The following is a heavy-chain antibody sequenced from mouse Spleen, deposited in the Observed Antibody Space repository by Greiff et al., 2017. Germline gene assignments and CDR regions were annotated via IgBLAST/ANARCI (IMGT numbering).Heavy chain of an antibody. J-gene: IGHJ3*01. CDR1: GFTFSDYY. V-gene: IGHV5-12*02. CDR3: ASPIYYDYAWFAY. CDR2: ISNGGGST. Sequence: EVQLVESGGGLVQPGGSLKLSCATSGFTFSDYYMYWVRQTPEKRLEWVAYISNGGGSTYYPDTVKGRFTISRDNAKNTLYLQMSRLKSEDTAMYYCASPIYYDYAWFAYWGQGTLVTVSA. D-gene: IGHD2-4*01.